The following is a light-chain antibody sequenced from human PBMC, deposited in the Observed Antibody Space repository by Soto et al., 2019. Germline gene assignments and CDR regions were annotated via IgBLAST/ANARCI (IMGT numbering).Light chain of an antibody. Sequence: QSALTQPRSVSGSPGQSVTISCTGTYSDVGLYDYVSWYQQYPGKAPKLIIYDVTQRPSGVPDRFSGSKSGHTASLTISGLQAEDEAAYYCCSYTGINTWVFGGGTKVTVL. CDR3: CSYTGINTWV. J-gene: IGLJ3*02. V-gene: IGLV2-11*01. CDR1: YSDVGLYDY. CDR2: DVT.